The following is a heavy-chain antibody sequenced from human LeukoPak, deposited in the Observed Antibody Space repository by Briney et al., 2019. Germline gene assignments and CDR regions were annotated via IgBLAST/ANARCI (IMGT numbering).Heavy chain of an antibody. CDR2: IRSKAYGGTT. V-gene: IGHV3-49*04. D-gene: IGHD3-10*01. CDR1: GFTFGDYA. J-gene: IGHJ4*02. Sequence: PGGSLRLSCTASGFTFGDYAMSWVRQAPGKGLEWVGFIRSKAYGGTTEYAASVKGRFTISRDDSKSIAYLQMNSLKTEDTAVYYCTRRSTPSGYWGQGTLVTVSS. CDR3: TRRSTPSGY.